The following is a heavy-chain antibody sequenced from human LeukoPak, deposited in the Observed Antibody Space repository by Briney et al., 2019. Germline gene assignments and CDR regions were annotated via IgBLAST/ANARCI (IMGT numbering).Heavy chain of an antibody. D-gene: IGHD2-2*01. Sequence: ASVKVSCKASGGTFTGYYIHWVRQAPGQGLEWMGWINPNSGGTNYAQKFQGRVTMTRDTSISTAYMELSRLRSDDTAVYYCARERLGYCSSTSCYEFDPWGQGTLVTVSS. CDR3: ARERLGYCSSTSCYEFDP. CDR2: INPNSGGT. J-gene: IGHJ5*02. CDR1: GGTFTGYY. V-gene: IGHV1-2*02.